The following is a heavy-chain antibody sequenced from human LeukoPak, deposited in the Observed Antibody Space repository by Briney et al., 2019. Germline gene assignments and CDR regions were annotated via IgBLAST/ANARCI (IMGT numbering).Heavy chain of an antibody. D-gene: IGHD5-12*01. CDR1: GYTLTELS. J-gene: IGHJ4*02. Sequence: ASVKVSCTVSGYTLTELSMHWVRQAPGKGLEWMGGFDPEDGETIYAQKFQGRVTMTEDTSTDTAYMELSSLRSEDTAVYYCARGLGNRFIVATMAFDYWGQGTLVTVSS. V-gene: IGHV1-24*01. CDR3: ARGLGNRFIVATMAFDY. CDR2: FDPEDGET.